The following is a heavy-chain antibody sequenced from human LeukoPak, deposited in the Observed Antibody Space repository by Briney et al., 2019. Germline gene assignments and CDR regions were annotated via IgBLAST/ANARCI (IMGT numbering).Heavy chain of an antibody. V-gene: IGHV4-34*01. Sequence: PSETLSLTCAVYGGSFSGYYWSWIRQPPGKGLEWIGEINHSGSTNYNPSLTSRVTVSVDTSKNQFSLKLSSVTAADTAVYYCARGLTFRGGWYGAFDFWGQGTMVTVSS. CDR3: ARGLTFRGGWYGAFDF. D-gene: IGHD6-19*01. J-gene: IGHJ3*01. CDR1: GGSFSGYY. CDR2: INHSGST.